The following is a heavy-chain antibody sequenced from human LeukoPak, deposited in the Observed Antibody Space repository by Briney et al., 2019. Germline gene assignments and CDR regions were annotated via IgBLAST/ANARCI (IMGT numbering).Heavy chain of an antibody. J-gene: IGHJ6*03. CDR1: GGSISSGGSY. V-gene: IGHV4-31*03. CDR3: ARWGLYFYYMDV. Sequence: SETLSLTCTVSGGSISSGGSYWSWIRQHPGKGLEWIGYIYDSGNTSSTPSLKGRLTMSVDTSKNPFSLRLRSVTAADTAVYYCARWGLYFYYMDVWGKGTTVAVSS. D-gene: IGHD3-16*01. CDR2: IYDSGNT.